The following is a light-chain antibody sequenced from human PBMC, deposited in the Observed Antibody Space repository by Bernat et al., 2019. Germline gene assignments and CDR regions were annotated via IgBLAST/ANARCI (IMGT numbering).Light chain of an antibody. CDR3: AVWDDSLNGPV. V-gene: IGLV1-44*01. CDR2: SNN. J-gene: IGLJ2*01. CDR1: SSNIGSNT. Sequence: QSVLTQPTSASGTPGQRVTISCSGSSSNIGSNTVNWYQQLPGTGPKLLIYSNNQRPSGVPDRFSGSKSGTSASLAISGLQSEDEADYYCAVWDDSLNGPVFGGGTKLTVL.